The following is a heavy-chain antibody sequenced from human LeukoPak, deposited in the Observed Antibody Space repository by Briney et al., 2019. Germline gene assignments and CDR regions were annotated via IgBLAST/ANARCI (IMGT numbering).Heavy chain of an antibody. CDR2: ISWNSDAI. CDR3: AKGTYNILTGYSPDD. CDR1: GFTFDDYA. D-gene: IGHD3-9*01. J-gene: IGHJ4*02. Sequence: PGGSLRLSCAASGFTFDDYAMHWVRQAPGKGLEWVSGISWNSDAIGYADSVKGRFTISRDNAKNSLYLQMNSLRAEDTALYYCAKGTYNILTGYSPDDWGQGTLVTVSS. V-gene: IGHV3-9*01.